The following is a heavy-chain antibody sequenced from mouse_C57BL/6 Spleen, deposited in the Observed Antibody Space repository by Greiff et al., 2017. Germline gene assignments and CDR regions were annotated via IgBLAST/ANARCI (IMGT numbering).Heavy chain of an antibody. V-gene: IGHV5-12*01. CDR3: ARQGYGSSSYYVDY. D-gene: IGHD1-1*01. J-gene: IGHJ2*01. Sequence: EVKLVESGGGLVQPGGSLKLSCAASGFTFSDYYMYWVRQTPEKRLEWVAYISNGGGSTYYPDTVKGRFTISRDNAKNTLYLQMSRLKSEDTAMYYCARQGYGSSSYYVDYWGQGTTLTVSS. CDR1: GFTFSDYY. CDR2: ISNGGGST.